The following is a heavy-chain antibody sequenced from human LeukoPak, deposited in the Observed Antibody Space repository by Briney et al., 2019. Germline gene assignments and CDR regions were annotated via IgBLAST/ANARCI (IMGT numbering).Heavy chain of an antibody. V-gene: IGHV3-23*01. Sequence: PGGSLRLSCAASGFTFSSYAMSWVRQAPGKGLEWVSAISGSGGSTYYAGSVKGRFTISRDNSKNTLYLQMNSLRVEDTAVYYCASYGGNSLDAFDIWGQGTMVIVSS. CDR3: ASYGGNSLDAFDI. D-gene: IGHD4-23*01. CDR1: GFTFSSYA. CDR2: ISGSGGST. J-gene: IGHJ3*02.